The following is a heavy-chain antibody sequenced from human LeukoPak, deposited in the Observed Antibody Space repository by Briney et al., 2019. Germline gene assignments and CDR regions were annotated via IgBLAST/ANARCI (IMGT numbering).Heavy chain of an antibody. CDR1: GGSISSGSYY. J-gene: IGHJ5*02. V-gene: IGHV4-61*10. D-gene: IGHD5-24*01. Sequence: PSETLSLTCTVSGGSISSGSYYWSWIRQPAGKGLEWIGYIYYSGSTNYNPSLKSRVTISVDTSKNQFSLKLSSVTAADTAVYYCARERDGYNSCWFDPWGQGTLVTVSS. CDR2: IYYSGST. CDR3: ARERDGYNSCWFDP.